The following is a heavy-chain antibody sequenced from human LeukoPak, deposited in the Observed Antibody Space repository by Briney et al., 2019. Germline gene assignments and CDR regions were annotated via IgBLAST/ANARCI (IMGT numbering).Heavy chain of an antibody. V-gene: IGHV4-4*07. Sequence: SETLSLTCTVSGGSISSYYWSWIRQPAGKGLEWIGRIYTSGSTNYNPSLKSRVTMSVDTSKNQFSPKLSPVTTADSAVYYCARERITMVRGGRGEVLDYWGQGTLVTVSS. CDR2: IYTSGST. J-gene: IGHJ4*02. CDR3: ARERITMVRGGRGEVLDY. CDR1: GGSISSYY. D-gene: IGHD3-10*01.